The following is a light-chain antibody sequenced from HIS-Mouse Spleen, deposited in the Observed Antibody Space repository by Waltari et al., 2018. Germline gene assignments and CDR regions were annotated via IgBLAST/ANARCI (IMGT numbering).Light chain of an antibody. CDR2: ERS. CDR3: CSYAGSSTWV. CDR1: SSDGGSYNL. J-gene: IGLJ3*02. Sequence: QSALTQPASVSGSPGQSITISCTGTSSDGGSYNLVSWYQQHPGKAPKLMIYERSKRPSGVSNRFSGAKSGNTASLTISGLQAEDEADYYCCSYAGSSTWVFGGGTKLTVL. V-gene: IGLV2-23*01.